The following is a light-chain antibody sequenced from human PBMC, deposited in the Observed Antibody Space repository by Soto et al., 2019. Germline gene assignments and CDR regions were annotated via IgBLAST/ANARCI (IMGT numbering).Light chain of an antibody. CDR1: SSNIASNT. CDR2: NNN. CDR3: AAWDDSLKGPL. Sequence: QAVVTQPPSASGTPGQRVTISCSGSSSNIASNTVNWYQQLPGTAPKLLIYNNNHRPSGVLDRFSGSKSGTSASLAISGLQYEDEADYYCAAWDDSLKGPLFGGGTKLTVL. J-gene: IGLJ2*01. V-gene: IGLV1-44*01.